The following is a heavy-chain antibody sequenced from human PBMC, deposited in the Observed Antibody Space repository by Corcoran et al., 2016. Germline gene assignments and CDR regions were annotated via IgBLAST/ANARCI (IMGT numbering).Heavy chain of an antibody. CDR1: GFPFSSYG. J-gene: IGHJ6*02. CDR3: ARDTYELLYYDSSGHKGGMDV. V-gene: IGHV3-33*01. CDR2: IWYDGSNK. D-gene: IGHD3-22*01. Sequence: QVQLVESGGGVVQPGRSLRLSCAASGFPFSSYGMHWVRQAPGKGLEWVAVIWYDGSNKYYADSVKGRFTISRDNSKNTLYLQMNSLIAEYISWYFWARDTYELLYYDSSGHKGGMDVWGQGTTVTVSS.